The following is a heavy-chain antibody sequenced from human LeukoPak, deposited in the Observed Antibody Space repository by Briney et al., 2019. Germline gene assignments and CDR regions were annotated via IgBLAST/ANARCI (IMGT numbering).Heavy chain of an antibody. Sequence: GGPLRLSCAASGFTFSSHAMHWVRQAPGKGLEWVAVISYDGSNKYYADSVKGRFTISRDNSKNTLYLQMNSLRAEDTAVYYCARDRIVVVTGYGMDVWGQGATVTVSS. J-gene: IGHJ6*02. CDR1: GFTFSSHA. CDR3: ARDRIVVVTGYGMDV. D-gene: IGHD2-21*02. CDR2: ISYDGSNK. V-gene: IGHV3-30-3*01.